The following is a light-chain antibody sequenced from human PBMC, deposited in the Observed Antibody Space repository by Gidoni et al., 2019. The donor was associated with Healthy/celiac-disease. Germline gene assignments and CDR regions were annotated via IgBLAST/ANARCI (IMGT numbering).Light chain of an antibody. J-gene: IGLJ2*01. Sequence: QSALTQPASVSGSPGQSLTISCTGTSSDVGGYNYVSWYQQHPGKAPKLMIYDVSNRPSGVSNRFSGSKSGNTASLTISGLQAEDEADYYCSSYTSSRPVVFGGGTKLTVL. CDR2: DVS. CDR1: SSDVGGYNY. V-gene: IGLV2-14*01. CDR3: SSYTSSRPVV.